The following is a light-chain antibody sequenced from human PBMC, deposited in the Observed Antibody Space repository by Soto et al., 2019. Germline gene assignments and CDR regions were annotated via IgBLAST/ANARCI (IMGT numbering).Light chain of an antibody. CDR3: QQYNKWPPYT. Sequence: EIVMTQSPANLSVSPGERATLSCRASQSISSNLAWYQQKPGQGPRLLIYGASTRATGIPARFSGSGSGTEFTLTISSLQSEDFAAYYCQQYNKWPPYTFGQGTKLEIK. V-gene: IGKV3-15*01. J-gene: IGKJ2*01. CDR2: GAS. CDR1: QSISSN.